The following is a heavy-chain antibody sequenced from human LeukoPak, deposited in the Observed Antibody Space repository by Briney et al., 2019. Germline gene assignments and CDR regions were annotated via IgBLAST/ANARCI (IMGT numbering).Heavy chain of an antibody. CDR1: GGSFSGYY. Sequence: SSETLSLTCAVYGGSFSGYYWSWIRQPPGKGLEWIGEINHSGSTNYNPSLKSRVTISVDTSKNQFSLKLSSVTAADTAVYYCARGPKYNWFDPWGQGTLVTVSS. V-gene: IGHV4-34*01. CDR3: ARGPKYNWFDP. J-gene: IGHJ5*02. CDR2: INHSGST.